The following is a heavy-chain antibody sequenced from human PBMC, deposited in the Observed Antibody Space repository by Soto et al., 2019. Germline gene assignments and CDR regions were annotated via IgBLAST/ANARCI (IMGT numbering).Heavy chain of an antibody. D-gene: IGHD3-10*01. V-gene: IGHV4-4*02. CDR2: IFHGGST. CDR3: ARYYGSGVSGYYGMDV. CDR1: GGSIRSNNW. J-gene: IGHJ6*02. Sequence: PSETLCLTCAVSGGSIRSNNWWSWVRQPPGMGLEWIGEIFHGGSTNYNPSLKTRVTISVDKSKNQFSLKLSSVTAADTAVYYCARYYGSGVSGYYGMDVWGQGTTVTVSS.